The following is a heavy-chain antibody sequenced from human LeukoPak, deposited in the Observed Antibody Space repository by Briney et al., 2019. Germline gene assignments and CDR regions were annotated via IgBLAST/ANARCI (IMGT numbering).Heavy chain of an antibody. J-gene: IGHJ3*02. D-gene: IGHD3-10*01. Sequence: ASVKVSCKVSGYTLIELSLHWVRQAPGKGLEWMGGFDPEDGETIYAQKFQGRVTMTEDTATDTTYMELSSLRSEDTAVYYCTKRRYGSGSYYGLVDTFDIWGHGTMVTVSS. CDR3: TKRRYGSGSYYGLVDTFDI. V-gene: IGHV1-24*01. CDR2: FDPEDGET. CDR1: GYTLIELS.